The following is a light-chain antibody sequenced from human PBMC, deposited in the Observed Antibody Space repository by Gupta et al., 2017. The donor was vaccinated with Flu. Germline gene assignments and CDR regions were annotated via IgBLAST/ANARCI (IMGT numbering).Light chain of an antibody. V-gene: IGLV1-51*02. CDR1: SSNIGKNY. Sequence: VTISCSGGSSNIGKNYVSWYQQLPGTAPKLRIYENDKRPSGIPDRFSGSKSGTSATLGITGLQTGDEADYYCGTWDDSLYTVVFGGGTKLTVL. CDR2: END. CDR3: GTWDDSLYTVV. J-gene: IGLJ3*02.